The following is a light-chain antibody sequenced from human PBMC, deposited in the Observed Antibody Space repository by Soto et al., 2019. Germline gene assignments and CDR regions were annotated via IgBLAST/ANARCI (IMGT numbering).Light chain of an antibody. CDR3: QQYGNSPRT. V-gene: IGKV3-20*01. CDR1: QSGRSSY. CDR2: GVS. Sequence: EIVLTQSPGTLSLSPGERATLSCRASQSGRSSYFAWYQQKLGQSPRLLIYGVSNRATGIPDRFSGSGSGTDFTITISRVEYEDFAVYYCQQYGNSPRTFGQGPKVEFK. J-gene: IGKJ1*01.